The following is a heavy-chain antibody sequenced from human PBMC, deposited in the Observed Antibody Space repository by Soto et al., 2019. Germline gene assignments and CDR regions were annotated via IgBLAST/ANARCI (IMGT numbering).Heavy chain of an antibody. Sequence: QVQLVQSGAEVKKPGASVKVSCKASGYIFTSYYMHWVRQAPGQGLEWMGIINPSGGSTSYAQKFPGRVTMTRDTSTSTVYMEVSSLRSEDTAVYYCAREDSGSYDYWGQGTLVTVSS. J-gene: IGHJ4*02. CDR1: GYIFTSYY. CDR2: INPSGGST. CDR3: AREDSGSYDY. D-gene: IGHD1-26*01. V-gene: IGHV1-46*03.